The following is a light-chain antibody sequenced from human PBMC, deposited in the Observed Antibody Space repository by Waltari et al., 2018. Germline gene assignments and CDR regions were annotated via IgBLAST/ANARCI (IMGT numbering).Light chain of an antibody. CDR2: AAS. CDR3: QQSYSTPPYT. CDR1: QSIGSY. J-gene: IGKJ2*01. V-gene: IGKV1-39*01. Sequence: DIQMTQSPSSLSASVGARVTITCRASQSIGSYLNWYLQKPGKAPKLLIYAASTLQSGVPSRFSGSGSGTDFTLTISSLQPEDFATYYCQQSYSTPPYTFGQGTKLEIK.